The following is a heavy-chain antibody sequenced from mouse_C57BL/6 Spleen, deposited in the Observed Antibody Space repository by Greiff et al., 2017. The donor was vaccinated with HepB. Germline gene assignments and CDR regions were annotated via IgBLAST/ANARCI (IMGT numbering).Heavy chain of an antibody. Sequence: VQLQQSGPELVKPGASVKISCKASGYAFSSSWMNWVKQRPGKGLEWIGRIYPGDGDTNYKWKFKGKATLTADKSSSTAYMQLRSLTSEDSAVYYCARVYDGRGYAMDYWGQGTSVTVSS. J-gene: IGHJ4*01. CDR1: GYAFSSSW. V-gene: IGHV1-82*01. CDR2: IYPGDGDT. CDR3: ARVYDGRGYAMDY. D-gene: IGHD2-14*01.